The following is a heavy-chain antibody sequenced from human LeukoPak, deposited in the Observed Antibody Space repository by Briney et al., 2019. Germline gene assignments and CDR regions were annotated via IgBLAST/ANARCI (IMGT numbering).Heavy chain of an antibody. V-gene: IGHV5-51*01. J-gene: IGHJ4*02. Sequence: GESLKISCKGSGYRSTSYWIGWVRQMPGKGLEWMGIIYPGDSDTRYSPSFQGQVTISADKSISTAYLQWSSLKASDTAMYYCARRSDILTGYFGYWGQGTLVTVSS. CDR2: IYPGDSDT. D-gene: IGHD3-9*01. CDR1: GYRSTSYW. CDR3: ARRSDILTGYFGY.